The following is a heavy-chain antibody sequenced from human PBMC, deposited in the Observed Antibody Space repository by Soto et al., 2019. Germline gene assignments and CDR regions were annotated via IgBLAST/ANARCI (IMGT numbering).Heavy chain of an antibody. CDR1: GFIFTSSA. Sequence: ASVKVSCKTSGFIFTSSAVQWVRQARGQRLEWMGRIVVGSGNTDYAQKFHNRVTMTRDTSTSTVYMELSSLRSEDTAVYYCARGGRCSGGSCYSFGLDAFDIWGQGTMVTVSS. CDR2: IVVGSGNT. CDR3: ARGGRCSGGSCYSFGLDAFDI. V-gene: IGHV1-58*01. D-gene: IGHD2-15*01. J-gene: IGHJ3*02.